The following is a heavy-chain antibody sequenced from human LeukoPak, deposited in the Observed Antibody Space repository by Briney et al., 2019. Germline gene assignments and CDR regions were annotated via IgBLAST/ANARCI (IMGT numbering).Heavy chain of an antibody. CDR3: ARVHAITMIVVSWYFDL. J-gene: IGHJ2*01. CDR2: INHSGST. D-gene: IGHD3-22*01. V-gene: IGHV4-34*01. Sequence: PSETLSLTCAVYGGSFSGYYWSWIRQPPGKGLEWIGEINHSGSTNYNPSLKSRVTISVDTSKNQFSLKLSSVTAADTAVYYCARVHAITMIVVSWYFDLWGRGTLVTVSS. CDR1: GGSFSGYY.